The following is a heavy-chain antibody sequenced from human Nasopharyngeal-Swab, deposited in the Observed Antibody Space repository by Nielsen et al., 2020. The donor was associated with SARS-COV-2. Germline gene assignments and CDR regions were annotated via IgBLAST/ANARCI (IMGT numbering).Heavy chain of an antibody. J-gene: IGHJ1*01. D-gene: IGHD3-22*01. CDR1: GFTFSSYA. V-gene: IGHV3-23*01. CDR3: AKDLAVITGYFQH. CDR2: ISGSGGST. Sequence: GGSLRLSCAASGFTFSSYAMSWVRQAPGKGLEWVSAISGSGGSTYYADSVKGRFTISRDDSKNTLYLQMNSLRAEDTAVYYCAKDLAVITGYFQHWGQGTLVTVSS.